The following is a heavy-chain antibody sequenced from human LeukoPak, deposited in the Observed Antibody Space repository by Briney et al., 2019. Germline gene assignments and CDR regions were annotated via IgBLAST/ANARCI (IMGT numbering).Heavy chain of an antibody. V-gene: IGHV3-11*01. CDR3: TRAVGLGPGAHFDQ. Sequence: GGSLRLSCAASGFSFGRYYMSWVRQTPGKALEWISYIPTSGISVQYADSVRGRFTASRDDAKNSLHLQMDSLRVEDTAVYYCTRAVGLGPGAHFDQWGQGALVIVSS. J-gene: IGHJ4*02. CDR1: GFSFGRYY. CDR2: IPTSGISV. D-gene: IGHD1-26*01.